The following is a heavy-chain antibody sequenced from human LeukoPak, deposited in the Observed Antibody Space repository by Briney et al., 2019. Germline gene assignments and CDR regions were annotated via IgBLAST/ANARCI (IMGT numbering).Heavy chain of an antibody. V-gene: IGHV3-48*03. CDR3: ARDRIIGGRSSLDY. CDR1: GFTFNGYE. CDR2: ISSSGTIV. D-gene: IGHD1-14*01. J-gene: IGHJ4*01. Sequence: PGGSLRLPCAASGFTFNGYEMNWARQAPGKGLEWVSYISSSGTIVYYADFVKGRFTISRENGKCSLSLQMNSLRADVTAVYYCARDRIIGGRSSLDYCGLATLVTVSS.